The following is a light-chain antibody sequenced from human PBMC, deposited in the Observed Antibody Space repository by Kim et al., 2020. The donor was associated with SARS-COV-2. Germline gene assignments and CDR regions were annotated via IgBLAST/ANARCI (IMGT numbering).Light chain of an antibody. CDR2: SNN. V-gene: IGLV1-44*01. Sequence: QSVLTQPPSASGTPGQRVTISCSGSSSNIGSNTVNWYQQPPGTAPKLLIYSNNQRPSGVPDRFSGSKSGTSAYLAISGLQSEDEADYYCAAWDDSLNGPYVFGTGTKVTVL. CDR1: SSNIGSNT. CDR3: AAWDDSLNGPYV. J-gene: IGLJ1*01.